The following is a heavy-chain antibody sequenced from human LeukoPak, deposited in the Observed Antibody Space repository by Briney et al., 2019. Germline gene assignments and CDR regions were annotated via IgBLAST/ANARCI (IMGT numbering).Heavy chain of an antibody. CDR1: GFTFSSYS. CDR3: ARTYYDYYDSSGYYYLWDY. CDR2: ISSSSSTI. V-gene: IGHV3-48*01. Sequence: PGGSLRLSCAASGFTFSSYSMNWVRQAPGKGLEWVSYISSSSSTIYYAGSVKGRFTISRDNAKNSLYLQMNSLRAEDTAVYYCARTYYDYYDSSGYYYLWDYWGQGTLVTVSS. D-gene: IGHD3-22*01. J-gene: IGHJ4*02.